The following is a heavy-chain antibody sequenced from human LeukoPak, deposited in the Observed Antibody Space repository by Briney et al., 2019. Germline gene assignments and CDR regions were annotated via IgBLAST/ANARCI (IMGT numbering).Heavy chain of an antibody. V-gene: IGHV1-2*02. CDR3: ATGLTVEGYFDL. CDR2: INPNSGGT. CDR1: GYTFTDYY. Sequence: ASVKVSCKASGYTFTDYYMHWGRQPPGQGLEWMGWINPNSGGTYSSQRFQGRVTMTRDTSINTASMELSRLRSDGTAVYYCATGLTVEGYFDLWGRGTLVTVSS. D-gene: IGHD4-17*01. J-gene: IGHJ2*01.